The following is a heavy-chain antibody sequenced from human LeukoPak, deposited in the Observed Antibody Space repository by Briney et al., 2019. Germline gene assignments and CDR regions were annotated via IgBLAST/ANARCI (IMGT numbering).Heavy chain of an antibody. D-gene: IGHD3-10*01. CDR1: GGSISSGSYY. Sequence: SETLSLTCTVSGGSISSGSYYWSWIRQPAGKGLEWIGRIYTSGSTNYNPSLKSRVTISVDTSKNQFSLKLSSVTAADTAVYYCARERITVTSDSDDAFDIWGQGTMVTVSS. J-gene: IGHJ3*02. V-gene: IGHV4-61*02. CDR3: ARERITVTSDSDDAFDI. CDR2: IYTSGST.